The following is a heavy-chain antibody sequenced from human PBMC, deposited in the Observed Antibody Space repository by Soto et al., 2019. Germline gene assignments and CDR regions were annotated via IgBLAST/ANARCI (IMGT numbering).Heavy chain of an antibody. CDR3: ARGLRFLEWPPGFDP. V-gene: IGHV3-21*01. J-gene: IGHJ5*02. CDR1: GFTFSSYS. CDR2: ISSSSSYI. Sequence: LRLSCAASGFTFSSYSMNWVRQAPGKGLEWVSSISSSSSYIYYADSVKGRFTISRDNAKNSLYLQMNSLRAEDTAVYYCARGLRFLEWPPGFDPWGQGTLVTVSS. D-gene: IGHD3-3*01.